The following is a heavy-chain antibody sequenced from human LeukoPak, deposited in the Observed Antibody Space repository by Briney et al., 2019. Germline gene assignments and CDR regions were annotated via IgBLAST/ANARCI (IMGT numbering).Heavy chain of an antibody. D-gene: IGHD3-3*01. J-gene: IGHJ4*02. CDR2: INSDGSDT. CDR3: ARNWNYYDQ. Sequence: GGSLRLSCAASGLTVSSNYMSWVRQAPGKGLVWVSRINSDGSDTTYADSVKGRFTISRDNAKNTLYLQMNSLRAEDTALYYCARNWNYYDQWGQGTLVTVSS. V-gene: IGHV3-74*03. CDR1: GLTVSSNY.